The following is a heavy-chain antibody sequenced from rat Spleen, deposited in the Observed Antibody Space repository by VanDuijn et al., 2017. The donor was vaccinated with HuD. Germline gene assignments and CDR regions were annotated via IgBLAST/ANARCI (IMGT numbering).Heavy chain of an antibody. V-gene: IGHV5-27*01. CDR1: GFTFSNYY. J-gene: IGHJ2*01. D-gene: IGHD1-9*01. CDR3: TRGRVYDGYTGFDY. CDR2: ISPGGGST. Sequence: EVQLVESGGGLVQPGRSLKLSCAASGFTFSNYYMAWVRQAPTKGLEWVAYISPGGGSTYYRDSVKGRFTIARDNARSTLYLQMNRLRSEDTATYYCTRGRVYDGYTGFDYWGHGVMVTVSS.